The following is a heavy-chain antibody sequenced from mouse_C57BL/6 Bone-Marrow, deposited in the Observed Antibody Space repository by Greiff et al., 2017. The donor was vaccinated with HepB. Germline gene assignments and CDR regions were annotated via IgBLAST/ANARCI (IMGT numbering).Heavy chain of an antibody. CDR1: GYTFTSYW. Sequence: VQLKESGTVLARPGASVKMSCKASGYTFTSYWMHWVKQRPGRGLEWIGAIYTGNSDTSYNQKFKGKAKLTAVTSASTAYMEFSSLTNEDSAVYYCTSGHYYGSSVDYWGQGTTLTVSS. CDR3: TSGHYYGSSVDY. V-gene: IGHV1-5*01. D-gene: IGHD1-1*01. CDR2: IYTGNSDT. J-gene: IGHJ2*01.